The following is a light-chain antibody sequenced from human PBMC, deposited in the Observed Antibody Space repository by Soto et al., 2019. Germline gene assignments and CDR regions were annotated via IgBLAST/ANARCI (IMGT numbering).Light chain of an antibody. V-gene: IGLV2-14*03. CDR3: SSYTSTNTVL. CDR2: DVS. Sequence: QSALTQPASVSGSPGQSITISCTGTSSDIGGYNYVSWYQQHPGKAPKLIIYDVSNRPSGISNRFSGSKSSNTASLTISGLQAEDEADYYCSSYTSTNTVLFGGGTQLTVL. J-gene: IGLJ3*02. CDR1: SSDIGGYNY.